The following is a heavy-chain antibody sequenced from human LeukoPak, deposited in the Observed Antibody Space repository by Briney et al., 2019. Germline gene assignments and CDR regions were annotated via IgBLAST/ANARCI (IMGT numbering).Heavy chain of an antibody. Sequence: GGSLRLSCAASGFTVSSNYMSWVRQAPGKGLEWVSVIYSGGSTYYADSVKGRFTISRDNSKNTLYLQMNSLRAEDTAVYYCARGDTAMVMGGWGQGTLVTVSS. CDR2: IYSGGST. J-gene: IGHJ4*02. V-gene: IGHV3-53*01. CDR3: ARGDTAMVMGG. CDR1: GFTVSSNY. D-gene: IGHD5-18*01.